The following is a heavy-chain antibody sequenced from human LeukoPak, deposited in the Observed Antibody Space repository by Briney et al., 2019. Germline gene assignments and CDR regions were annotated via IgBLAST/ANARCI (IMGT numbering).Heavy chain of an antibody. CDR2: IYHSGST. D-gene: IGHD1-26*01. CDR3: ARDRNGSYGRGYYFDY. Sequence: SETLSLTCTVSGYSISSGYYWGWIRQPPGKGLEWIGSIYHSGSTYYNPSLKSRVTISVDTSKNQFSLKLSSVTAADTAVYYCARDRNGSYGRGYYFDYWGQGTLVTVSS. J-gene: IGHJ4*02. CDR1: GYSISSGYY. V-gene: IGHV4-38-2*02.